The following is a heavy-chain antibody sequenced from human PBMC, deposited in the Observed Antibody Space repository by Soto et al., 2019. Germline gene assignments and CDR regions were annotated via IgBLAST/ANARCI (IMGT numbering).Heavy chain of an antibody. D-gene: IGHD2-8*01. J-gene: IGHJ4*02. CDR2: IIPIFGTA. V-gene: IGHV1-69*13. Sequence: SVKVSCKASGGTFSSYAISWVRQAPGQGLEWMGGIIPIFGTANYAQKFQGRVTITADESTSTAYMELSSVTAADTAIYHRARHRRYCSSGVCYREVDNWGQGTLVTVSS. CDR1: GGTFSSYA. CDR3: ARHRRYCSSGVCYREVDN.